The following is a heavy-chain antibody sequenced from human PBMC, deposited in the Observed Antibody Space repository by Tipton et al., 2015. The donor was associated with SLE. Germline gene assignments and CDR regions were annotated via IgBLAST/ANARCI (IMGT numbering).Heavy chain of an antibody. V-gene: IGHV4-59*01. CDR1: GGSTVTYY. CDR3: ARRAFWTGPFDY. Sequence: TLSLTCTVSGGSTVTYYWTWIRQPPGGGLEWIVYVYYPVSTSYNTSLKSRVTMSLDSAKNQFSLRLNSVTAADTAVYYCARRAFWTGPFDYWGQGTLVTVSS. J-gene: IGHJ4*02. CDR2: VYYPVST. D-gene: IGHD3/OR15-3a*01.